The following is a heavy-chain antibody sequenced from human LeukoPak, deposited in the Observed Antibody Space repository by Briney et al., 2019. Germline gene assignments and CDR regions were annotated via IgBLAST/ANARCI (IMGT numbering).Heavy chain of an antibody. V-gene: IGHV4-61*01. CDR2: IYYTGTT. Sequence: PSETLSLTCTVSGGSVNSDSYYWSWMRQPPGKGLEWIGYIYYTGTTNCNPSLKSRVTISVDTSKNQFSLKMSSVTAADTAVYYCASVYDYVQSWGQGTLVTVPS. CDR3: ASVYDYVQS. J-gene: IGHJ4*02. D-gene: IGHD3-16*01. CDR1: GGSVNSDSYY.